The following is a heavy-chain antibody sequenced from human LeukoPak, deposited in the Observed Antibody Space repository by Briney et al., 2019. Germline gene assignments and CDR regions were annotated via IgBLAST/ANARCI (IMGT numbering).Heavy chain of an antibody. CDR3: AKVGGTCIYPKPAAFDY. CDR2: ISGSGGST. J-gene: IGHJ4*02. CDR1: GFTFSSYA. D-gene: IGHD5-12*01. Sequence: PGGSLRLSCAASGFTFSSYAMSWVRQAPGKGLEWVSAISGSGGSTYYSDSVKGRFTISRDNSKNTLYLQMNSLEADDTAVYYCAKVGGTCIYPKPAAFDYWGQGTLVSVSS. V-gene: IGHV3-23*01.